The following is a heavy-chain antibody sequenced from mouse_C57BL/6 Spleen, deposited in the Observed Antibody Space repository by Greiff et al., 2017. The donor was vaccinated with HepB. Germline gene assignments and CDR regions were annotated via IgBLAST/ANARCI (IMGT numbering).Heavy chain of an antibody. CDR3: TRGAY. V-gene: IGHV6-3*01. J-gene: IGHJ3*01. CDR1: GFTFSNYW. CDR2: IRLKSDNYAT. Sequence: EVMLVESGGGLVQPGGSMKLSCVASGFTFSNYWMNWVRQSPEKGLEWVAEIRLKSDNYATDYAVSVKGRFTISRDDSKRSVDLQMLNLWAEDTGIYYCTRGAYWGQGTLVTVSA.